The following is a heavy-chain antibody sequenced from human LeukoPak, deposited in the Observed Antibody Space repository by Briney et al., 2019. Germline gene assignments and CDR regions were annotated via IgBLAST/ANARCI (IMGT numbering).Heavy chain of an antibody. CDR1: GGSISSYY. Sequence: SETLSLTCTVSGGSISSYYWSWIRQPPGKGLECIGYIYYSGSTNYNPSLKSRVTISVDTSKNQFSLKLSSVTAADTAVYYCAGSSSWYGVNFDYWGQGTLVTVSS. CDR2: IYYSGST. D-gene: IGHD6-13*01. CDR3: AGSSSWYGVNFDY. J-gene: IGHJ4*02. V-gene: IGHV4-59*01.